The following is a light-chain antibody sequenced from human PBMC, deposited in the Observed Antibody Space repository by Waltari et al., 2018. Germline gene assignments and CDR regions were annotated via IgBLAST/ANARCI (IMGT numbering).Light chain of an antibody. J-gene: IGLJ3*02. CDR2: INSDGSH. CDR1: SGHSSNA. Sequence: QLVLTQSPSASASLGASVKLTCTLSSGHSSNAIAWLQQQPEKGPRFLMKINSDGSHTKGDGIPDRFSGSSSGAERYLTISSLQSEDEADYYCQTWGSGPWVFGGGTKLTVL. V-gene: IGLV4-69*01. CDR3: QTWGSGPWV.